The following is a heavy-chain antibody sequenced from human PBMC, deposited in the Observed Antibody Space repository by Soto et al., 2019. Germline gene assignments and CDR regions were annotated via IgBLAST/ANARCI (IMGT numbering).Heavy chain of an antibody. CDR1: GFSISSYY. J-gene: IGHJ4*02. V-gene: IGHV4-59*12. Sequence: SETLSLTCPVSGFSISSYYWSWVRQPPGKGLEWIGHIYYSGSTNYIPSLKSRVTISVDTSKNQFSLKLSSVTAADTAVYYCARDKITGLLDYWGQGALVTV. CDR3: ARDKITGLLDY. D-gene: IGHD2-8*02. CDR2: IYYSGST.